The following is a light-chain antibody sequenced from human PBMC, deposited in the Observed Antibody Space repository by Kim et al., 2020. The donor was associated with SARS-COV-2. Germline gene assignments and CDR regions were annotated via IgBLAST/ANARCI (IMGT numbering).Light chain of an antibody. J-gene: IGLJ3*02. V-gene: IGLV1-47*01. CDR1: SSNIGSNY. CDR3: AAWDDSLSGPV. Sequence: ELTQPPSASGTPGQRVTISCSGSSSNIGSNYVYWYQQLPGTAPKLLIYRNNQRPSGVPDRFSGSKSGTSASLAIRGLRSEDEADYYCAAWDDSLSGPVFGGGTQLTVL. CDR2: RNN.